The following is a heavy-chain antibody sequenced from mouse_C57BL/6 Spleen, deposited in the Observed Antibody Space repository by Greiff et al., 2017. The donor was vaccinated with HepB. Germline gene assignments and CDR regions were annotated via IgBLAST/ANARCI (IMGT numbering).Heavy chain of an antibody. CDR2: IDPANGNT. D-gene: IGHD1-1*01. J-gene: IGHJ2*01. CDR1: GFNIKNTY. V-gene: IGHV14-3*01. CDR3: ASDYYGSSYDFDY. Sequence: EVQLQQSVAELVRPGASVKLSCTASGFNIKNTYMHWVKQRPEQGLEWIGRIDPANGNTNYDPKFQGKAHITAYTSTNTAYLQRHSLTSEDTAIYYCASDYYGSSYDFDYWGQGTTLTVSS.